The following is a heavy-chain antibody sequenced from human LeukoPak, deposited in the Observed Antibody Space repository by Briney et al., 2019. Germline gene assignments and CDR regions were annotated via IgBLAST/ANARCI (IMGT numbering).Heavy chain of an antibody. CDR1: GGSISSYY. CDR2: IYYSGSI. D-gene: IGHD6-19*01. Sequence: SETLSLTCTVSGGSISSYYWSWIRQPPGKGLEWIGYIYYSGSINYNPSLKSRVTISVDTSKNQFSLKLSSVTAADTAVYYCAREAGYSSAWYFDYWGQGTLVTVSS. V-gene: IGHV4-59*01. CDR3: AREAGYSSAWYFDY. J-gene: IGHJ4*02.